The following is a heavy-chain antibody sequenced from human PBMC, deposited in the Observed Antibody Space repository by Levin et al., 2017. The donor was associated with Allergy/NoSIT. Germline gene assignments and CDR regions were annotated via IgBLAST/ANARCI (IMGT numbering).Heavy chain of an antibody. Sequence: GASVKVSCKASGGTFSSYPLNWVRQAPGQGLEWVGVITPFFGTSNHAQKFQGRVTITADESTSTAYMELSSLRSEDTAVYYCATVGDSNYALTFDPWGQGTLVTVSS. V-gene: IGHV1-69*13. CDR3: ATVGDSNYALTFDP. CDR1: GGTFSSYP. CDR2: ITPFFGTS. J-gene: IGHJ5*02. D-gene: IGHD4-11*01.